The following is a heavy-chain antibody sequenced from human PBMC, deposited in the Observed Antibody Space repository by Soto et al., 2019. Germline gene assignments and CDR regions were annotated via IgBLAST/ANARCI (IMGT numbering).Heavy chain of an antibody. CDR3: AGDSIYDRSGYPYYFDY. V-gene: IGHV1-69*01. Sequence: QVQLVQSGAEVKKPGSSVKVSCKASGGTFSSYAISWVRQAPGQGLEWMGGIIPIFGTANYAQKFQGRVTITADESTRTAYMELGSLRADDRAVYYCAGDSIYDRSGYPYYFDYWGQGTLVTVSS. CDR2: IIPIFGTA. D-gene: IGHD3-22*01. J-gene: IGHJ4*02. CDR1: GGTFSSYA.